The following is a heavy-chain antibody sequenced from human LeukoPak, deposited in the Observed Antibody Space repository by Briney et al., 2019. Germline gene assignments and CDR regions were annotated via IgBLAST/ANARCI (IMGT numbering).Heavy chain of an antibody. CDR3: AREADTAMVRVDYYYMDV. D-gene: IGHD5-18*01. J-gene: IGHJ6*03. V-gene: IGHV4-30-4*01. CDR2: YIGST. Sequence: YIGSTYYNPSLKSLVTISVDTSKNQFSLKLSSVTAADTAVYYCAREADTAMVRVDYYYMDVWGKGTTVTVSS.